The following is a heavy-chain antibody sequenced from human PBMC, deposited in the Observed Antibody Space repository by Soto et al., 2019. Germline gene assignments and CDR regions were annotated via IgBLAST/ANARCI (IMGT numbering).Heavy chain of an antibody. CDR2: IIPILGIA. D-gene: IGHD2-15*01. Sequence: QVQLVQSGAEVKKPGSSVKVSCKASGGTFSSYTISWVRQAPGQGLEWMGRIIPILGIANYAQKCQGRVTITADKSTSTAYMELSSLRSEDTAVYYCASKLGYCSGGSCYGGAFDIWGQGTMVTVSS. CDR3: ASKLGYCSGGSCYGGAFDI. CDR1: GGTFSSYT. V-gene: IGHV1-69*02. J-gene: IGHJ3*02.